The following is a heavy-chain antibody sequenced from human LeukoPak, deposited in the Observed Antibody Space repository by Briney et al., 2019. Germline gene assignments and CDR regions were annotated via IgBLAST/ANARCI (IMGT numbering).Heavy chain of an antibody. Sequence: ASVTVSFKASGYTFTTHDINWVRQATGQGLEWLGWMSPNSSDTGYAQKFQGRVTMTSDSSISTAYMGLSSLRSEDTAIYYCVRTPPTCGFDYWGQGTLVTVSS. D-gene: IGHD2-15*01. J-gene: IGHJ4*02. CDR2: MSPNSSDT. CDR1: GYTFTTHD. V-gene: IGHV1-8*01. CDR3: VRTPPTCGFDY.